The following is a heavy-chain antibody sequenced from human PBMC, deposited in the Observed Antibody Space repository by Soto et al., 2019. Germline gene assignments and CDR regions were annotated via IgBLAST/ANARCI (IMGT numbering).Heavy chain of an antibody. J-gene: IGHJ4*02. CDR2: INNYNGIT. CDR3: ARRGLDY. Sequence: QVQLVQSGAEWKKPGASVKLSCKASGYTFTDYGISWVRQAPGQRPEWMGWINNYNGITTYAQNLQDRVTMTTDTSTSTAYMELRCLRSDDTAVYYCARRGLDYWGQGTLVTVSS. V-gene: IGHV1-18*01. CDR1: GYTFTDYG.